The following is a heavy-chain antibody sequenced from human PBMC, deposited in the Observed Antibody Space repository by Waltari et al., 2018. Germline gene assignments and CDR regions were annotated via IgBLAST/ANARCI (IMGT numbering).Heavy chain of an antibody. D-gene: IGHD6-13*01. V-gene: IGHV4-4*07. J-gene: IGHJ4*02. CDR1: GVSLNSDY. CDR3: VRVSWSYYFDK. CDR2: IHSRGDT. Sequence: QVLLQESGPGVVTPSETLSHPCSVSGVSLNSDYWSWLRQPAGKGLDWIGRIHSRGDTNYNAYLKSRVTVSIDTSENQFSLKMTSCTAAGTAVYYCVRVSWSYYFDKWSQGILVTVSS.